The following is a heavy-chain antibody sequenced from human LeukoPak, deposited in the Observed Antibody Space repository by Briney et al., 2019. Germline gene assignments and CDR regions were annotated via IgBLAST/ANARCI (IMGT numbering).Heavy chain of an antibody. J-gene: IGHJ1*01. CDR3: ARGISTTGTDY. Sequence: SSETLSLTCTVSGASISSGYYWGWIRRPPGKGLEWIGSVYHSGSTYYNPSLKSRLTISVDTSKNQFSLKLSSMTAADTAVYYCARGISTTGTDYWGQGTLVTVSS. V-gene: IGHV4-38-2*02. CDR2: VYHSGST. CDR1: GASISSGYY. D-gene: IGHD1-1*01.